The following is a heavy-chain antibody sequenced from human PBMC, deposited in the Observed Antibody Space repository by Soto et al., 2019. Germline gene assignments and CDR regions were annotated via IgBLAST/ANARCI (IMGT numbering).Heavy chain of an antibody. CDR3: AKPPRYCSGGSCYMTFDY. CDR2: ISGSGGST. V-gene: IGHV3-23*01. Sequence: GGSLRLSCAASGFTFSNYAMSWVRQAPGKGLEWVSAISGSGGSTYYADSVKGRFTISRDNSKNTLYLQMNSLRAEDTAVYYCAKPPRYCSGGSCYMTFDYWGQGTLVTVSS. CDR1: GFTFSNYA. J-gene: IGHJ4*02. D-gene: IGHD2-15*01.